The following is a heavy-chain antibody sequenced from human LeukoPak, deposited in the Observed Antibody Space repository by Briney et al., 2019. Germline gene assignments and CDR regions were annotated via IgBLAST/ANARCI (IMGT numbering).Heavy chain of an antibody. J-gene: IGHJ4*02. CDR2: MNQDGGEK. CDR1: GFTFRKYW. CDR3: ARDLGYSSFDY. Sequence: GGSLGLSCAASGFTFRKYWMSWVRQAPGKGLEWVANMNQDGGEKNYVDSVKGRFTISRDNARNSLYLQMNSLTVDDTAVYYCARDLGYSSFDYWGQGALVTVSS. D-gene: IGHD2-15*01. V-gene: IGHV3-7*01.